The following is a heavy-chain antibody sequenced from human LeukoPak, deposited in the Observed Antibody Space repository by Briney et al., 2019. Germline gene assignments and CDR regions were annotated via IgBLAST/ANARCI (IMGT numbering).Heavy chain of an antibody. V-gene: IGHV3-23*01. CDR1: GFTFSSYA. Sequence: GGSLRLSCAASGFTFSSYAMSWVRQAPGKGLEWVSAISGSGGSTYYADPVKGRFTIPRDNSKNTLYLQMNSLRAEDTAVYYCAKDLGHYDSSGYAGDYWGQGTLVTVSS. J-gene: IGHJ4*02. CDR2: ISGSGGST. CDR3: AKDLGHYDSSGYAGDY. D-gene: IGHD3-22*01.